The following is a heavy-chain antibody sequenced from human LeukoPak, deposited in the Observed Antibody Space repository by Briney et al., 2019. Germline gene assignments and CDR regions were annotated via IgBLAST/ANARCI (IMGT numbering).Heavy chain of an antibody. CDR1: GFTFSSYG. D-gene: IGHD3-9*01. CDR3: AKSTTSGTTGYWAD. V-gene: IGHV3-23*01. CDR2: ISASGFST. Sequence: GGSLRLSCAASGFTFSSYGMSWVRQAPGKGLEWVSTISASGFSTYFADSVKGRFTISRDSSGNTLYLQMDSLRAEDTTLYYCAKSTTSGTTGYWADWGQGTLVTVSS. J-gene: IGHJ4*02.